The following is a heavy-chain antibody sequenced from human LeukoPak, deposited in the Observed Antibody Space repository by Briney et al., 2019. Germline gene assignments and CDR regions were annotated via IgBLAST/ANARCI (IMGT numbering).Heavy chain of an antibody. CDR2: IIPIFGTA. Sequence: SVTVSCQASGGTFCRYAISWVRQAPGQGVEGMGGIIPIFGTANYAQKLQGRVTITTDESTSTAYMELSSLKSEDTDVYYCASWWGPGIEAAGTRAAFDIWGQGTMGTVSS. J-gene: IGHJ3*02. CDR3: ASWWGPGIEAAGTRAAFDI. V-gene: IGHV1-69*05. D-gene: IGHD6-13*01. CDR1: GGTFCRYA.